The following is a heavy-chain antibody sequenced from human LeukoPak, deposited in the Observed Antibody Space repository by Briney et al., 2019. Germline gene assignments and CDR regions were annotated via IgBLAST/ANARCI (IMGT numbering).Heavy chain of an antibody. CDR2: INPNSGGT. CDR3: ARDKSPRYYYYYYMDV. CDR1: GYTFTGYY. V-gene: IGHV1-2*06. Sequence: ASVKVSCKASGYTFTGYYMHWVRQAPGQGLEWMGRINPNSGGTNHAQKFQGRVTMTRDTSISTAYMELSRLRSDDTAVYYCARDKSPRYYYYYYMDVWGKGTTVTVSS. J-gene: IGHJ6*03.